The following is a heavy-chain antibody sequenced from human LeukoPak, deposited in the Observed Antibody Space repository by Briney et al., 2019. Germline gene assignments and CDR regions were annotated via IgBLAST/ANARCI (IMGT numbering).Heavy chain of an antibody. V-gene: IGHV3-7*01. CDR1: GFTFSSYS. D-gene: IGHD3-10*01. CDR3: ARDWVDWFGELQGFDY. Sequence: GGSLRLSCAASGFTFSSYSMNWVRQAPGKGLEWVANIKQDGSEKYYVDSVKGRFTISRDNAKNSLYLQMNSLRAEDTAVYYCARDWVDWFGELQGFDYWGQGTLVTVSS. J-gene: IGHJ4*02. CDR2: IKQDGSEK.